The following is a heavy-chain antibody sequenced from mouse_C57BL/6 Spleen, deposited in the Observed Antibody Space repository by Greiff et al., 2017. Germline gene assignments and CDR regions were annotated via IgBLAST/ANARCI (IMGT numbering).Heavy chain of an antibody. CDR2: INPNNGGT. D-gene: IGHD1-1*01. CDR1: GYTFTDYY. CDR3: AAQDGRRVDY. Sequence: EVQLQQSGPELVKPGASVKISCKASGYTFTDYYMNWVKQSHGKSLEWIGDINPNNGGTSYNQKFKGKATLTVDKSSSTAYMELRSLTSEDSAVYYCAAQDGRRVDYWGQGTTLTVSS. V-gene: IGHV1-26*01. J-gene: IGHJ2*01.